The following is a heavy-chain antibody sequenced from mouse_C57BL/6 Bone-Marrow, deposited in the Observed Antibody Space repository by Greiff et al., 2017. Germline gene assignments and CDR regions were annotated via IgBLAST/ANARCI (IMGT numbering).Heavy chain of an antibody. D-gene: IGHD1-1*01. CDR1: GYTFTSYW. Sequence: QVQLQQPGAELVMPGASVKLSCKASGYTFTSYWMHWVKQRPGQGLEWIGEIDPSDSYTNYNQKFKGKFTLTVDKSSSTAYMQLSSLTSEDSAVYYCATEFYYYGSSYWYLDVWGTGTTVTVSS. V-gene: IGHV1-69*01. CDR2: IDPSDSYT. J-gene: IGHJ1*03. CDR3: ATEFYYYGSSYWYLDV.